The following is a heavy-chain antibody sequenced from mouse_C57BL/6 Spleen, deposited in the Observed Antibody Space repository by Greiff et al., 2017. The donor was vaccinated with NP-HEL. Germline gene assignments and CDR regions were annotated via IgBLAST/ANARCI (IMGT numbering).Heavy chain of an antibody. V-gene: IGHV1-15*01. CDR2: IDPETGGT. CDR1: GYTFTDYE. Sequence: QVQLQQSGAELVRPGASVTLSCKASGYTFTDYEMHWVKQTPVHGLEWIGAIDPETGGTAYNQKFKGKAILTADKSSSTAYMELSSLTSEDSAVYYCTRDYGSSPWFAYWGQGTLVTVSA. D-gene: IGHD1-1*01. J-gene: IGHJ3*01. CDR3: TRDYGSSPWFAY.